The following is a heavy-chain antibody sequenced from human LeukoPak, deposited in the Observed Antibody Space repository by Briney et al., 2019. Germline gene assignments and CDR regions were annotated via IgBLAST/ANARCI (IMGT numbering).Heavy chain of an antibody. Sequence: GGSLTLSCAASGFPFSYYYMRWIRQAPRKGLEWVSYISSCDSNILCADPVKGRFTNSRDNAKDSPYLQMNCLRAEDTAVYYWAGSLRDAVAGNGPPIVVDYWGQGTLVTVSS. D-gene: IGHD6-19*01. V-gene: IGHV3-11*01. CDR2: ISSCDSNI. J-gene: IGHJ4*02. CDR1: GFPFSYYY. CDR3: AGSLRDAVAGNGPPIVVDY.